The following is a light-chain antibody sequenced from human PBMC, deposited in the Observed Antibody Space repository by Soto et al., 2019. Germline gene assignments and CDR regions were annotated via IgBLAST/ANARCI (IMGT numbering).Light chain of an antibody. CDR1: SSDIGAHNF. J-gene: IGLJ2*01. CDR3: NSYTLSRTVV. Sequence: QSVLTQPASVSGSPGQSITLSCAGTSSDIGAHNFVSWYQHHPGKAPKLIIYEVTKWPSGVSTRFSGSKAGNTASLTISGLQAEDEADYYCNSYTLSRTVVFGGGTKVTV. V-gene: IGLV2-14*01. CDR2: EVT.